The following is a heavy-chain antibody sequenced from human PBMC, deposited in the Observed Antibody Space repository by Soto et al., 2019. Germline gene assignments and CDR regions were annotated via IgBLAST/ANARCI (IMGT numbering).Heavy chain of an antibody. CDR2: IIPILGIA. CDR1: GGTFSSYT. V-gene: IGHV1-69*02. Sequence: QVQLVQSGAEVKKPGSSVKVSCKASGGTFSSYTISWVRQAPGQGLEWMGRIIPILGIANYAQKFQGRVTITADKSTSTAYMGLRSLRSEDTAVYYCASAGGDDSIGYAFDIWGQGTMVTVSS. D-gene: IGHD3-22*01. J-gene: IGHJ3*02. CDR3: ASAGGDDSIGYAFDI.